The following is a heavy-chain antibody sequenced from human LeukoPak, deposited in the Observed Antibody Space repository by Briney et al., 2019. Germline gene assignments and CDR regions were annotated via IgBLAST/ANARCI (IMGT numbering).Heavy chain of an antibody. V-gene: IGHV3-48*03. CDR2: ISSSGSTI. D-gene: IGHD1-26*01. Sequence: PGGSLRLSCAASGFTFSSYEMNWVRQAPGKGLEWVSHISSSGSTIYYADSVKGRFTISRDNAKNSLYLQMNSLRAEDTAVYYCARNPVGATRGYFDYWGQGTLVTVSS. CDR3: ARNPVGATRGYFDY. J-gene: IGHJ4*02. CDR1: GFTFSSYE.